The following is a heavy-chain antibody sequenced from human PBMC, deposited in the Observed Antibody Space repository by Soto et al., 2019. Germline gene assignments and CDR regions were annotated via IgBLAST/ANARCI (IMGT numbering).Heavy chain of an antibody. J-gene: IGHJ4*02. CDR3: AKGSAHASPYYFDS. CDR1: GFTFSGYA. Sequence: VQLLESGGGLVQPGGSLRLSCAASGFTFSGYAMSWVRQAPGKGLEWVSAITGGGGSTYHADSVRGRFTISRDNSKNTLYLQMNSLRAEDTAVYYCAKGSAHASPYYFDSWGQGTLVTVFS. CDR2: ITGGGGST. V-gene: IGHV3-23*01.